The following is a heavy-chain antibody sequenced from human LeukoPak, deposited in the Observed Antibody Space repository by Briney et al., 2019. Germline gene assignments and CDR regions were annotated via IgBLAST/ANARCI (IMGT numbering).Heavy chain of an antibody. Sequence: SETLSLTCTVSGGSISSSSYYWGWIRQPPGKGLEWIGTIHYTGIAYYNPSLKSRVTISVDTSKNQFSLRVTSVTAADTAVYYCAREGLVGAVDYWGQGTLVTVSS. J-gene: IGHJ4*02. V-gene: IGHV4-39*07. CDR2: IHYTGIA. CDR3: AREGLVGAVDY. CDR1: GGSISSSSYY. D-gene: IGHD2-15*01.